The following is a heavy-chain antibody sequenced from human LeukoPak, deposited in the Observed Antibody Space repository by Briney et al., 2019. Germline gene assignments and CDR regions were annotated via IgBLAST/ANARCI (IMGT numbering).Heavy chain of an antibody. V-gene: IGHV1-2*02. D-gene: IGHD3-22*01. CDR2: INPSSGGT. CDR3: ARGRSSGTSYAAFNI. CDR1: GYTLTGFY. J-gene: IGHJ3*02. Sequence: ASVKVSCKASGYTLTGFYMHWVRQAPGQGLEWMGWINPSSGGTHYAQKFQGRVTMTRDTSVSTANMELSSLTSDDTALYYCARGRSSGTSYAAFNIWGQGTMVTVSS.